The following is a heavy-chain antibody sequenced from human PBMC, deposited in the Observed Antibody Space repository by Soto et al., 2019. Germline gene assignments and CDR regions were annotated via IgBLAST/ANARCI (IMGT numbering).Heavy chain of an antibody. CDR1: GYTFTCYY. D-gene: IGHD3-9*01. V-gene: IGHV1-2*02. CDR2: INPNSGGT. J-gene: IGHJ3*02. Sequence: ASVKVSCKASGYTFTCYYMHWVRQAPGQGLEWMGWINPNSGGTSYAQKFQGRVTMTRDTSISTAYMELSRLRSDDTAVYYCARVGLANAFDIWGQGTMVTVSS. CDR3: ARVGLANAFDI.